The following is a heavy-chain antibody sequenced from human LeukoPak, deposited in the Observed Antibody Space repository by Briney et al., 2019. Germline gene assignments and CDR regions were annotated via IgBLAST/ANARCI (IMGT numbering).Heavy chain of an antibody. CDR3: ARDGHTAMVMFGY. V-gene: IGHV1-18*01. CDR2: ISAYNGNT. Sequence: GASVKVSCKASGYTFTGYGFSWVRQPPGQGLRWMGWISAYNGNTNYAQKLQGRVTMTTDTSTTTAYMEVRSLRSDDTAVYYCARDGHTAMVMFGYWGQGTPVTVSS. J-gene: IGHJ4*02. CDR1: GYTFTGYG. D-gene: IGHD5-18*01.